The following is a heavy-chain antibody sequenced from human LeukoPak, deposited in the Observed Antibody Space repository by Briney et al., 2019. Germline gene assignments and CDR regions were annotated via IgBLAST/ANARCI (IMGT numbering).Heavy chain of an antibody. V-gene: IGHV1-18*01. CDR1: GYPFTSYG. CDR2: ISAYNGNT. CDR3: ARDRAGYGGYSWGLVDY. Sequence: ASVKVSCKASGYPFTSYGISWVRQAPGQGLEWMGWISAYNGNTNYAQKLQGRVTMTTDTSTSTAYMELRSLRSDDTAVYYCARDRAGYGGYSWGLVDYWGQGTLVTVSS. D-gene: IGHD5-12*01. J-gene: IGHJ4*02.